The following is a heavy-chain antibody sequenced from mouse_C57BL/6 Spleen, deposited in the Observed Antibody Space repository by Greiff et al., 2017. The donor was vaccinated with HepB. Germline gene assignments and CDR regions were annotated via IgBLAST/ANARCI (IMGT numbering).Heavy chain of an antibody. CDR1: GYTFTSYG. J-gene: IGHJ1*03. Sequence: QVQLQQSGAELARPGASVKLSCKASGYTFTSYGISWVKQRTGQGLEWIGEIYPRSGNTYYNEKFKGKATLTADKSSSTAYMELRSLTSEDSAVYFCARVNYYGSSHWYFDVWGTGTTVTVSS. V-gene: IGHV1-81*01. D-gene: IGHD1-1*01. CDR3: ARVNYYGSSHWYFDV. CDR2: IYPRSGNT.